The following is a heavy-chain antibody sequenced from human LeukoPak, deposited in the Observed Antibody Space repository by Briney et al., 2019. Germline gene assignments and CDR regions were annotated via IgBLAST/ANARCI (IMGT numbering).Heavy chain of an antibody. J-gene: IGHJ3*02. V-gene: IGHV3-30*18. CDR2: ISYDGSNK. CDR1: GFTFSSYW. Sequence: GGSLRLSCAASGFTFSSYWMSWVRQAPGKGLEWVAVISYDGSNKYYADSVKGRFTISRDNSKNTLYLQMNSLRAEDTAVYYCAKVLYSSSSLDAFDIWGQGTMVTVSS. D-gene: IGHD6-6*01. CDR3: AKVLYSSSSLDAFDI.